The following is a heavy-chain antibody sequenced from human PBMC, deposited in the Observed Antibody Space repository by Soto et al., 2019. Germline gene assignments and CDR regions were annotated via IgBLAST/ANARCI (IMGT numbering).Heavy chain of an antibody. CDR1: GGTFSSYA. J-gene: IGHJ3*02. CDR3: ALLSYYYVSSGLSGGPDAFDI. D-gene: IGHD3-22*01. Sequence: QVQLVQSGAEVKKPGSSVKVSCKASGGTFSSYAISWVRQAPGQGLEWMGGIIPIFGTANYAQKFQGRVTITADKSTSTAYMELSSLRSEDTAVYYCALLSYYYVSSGLSGGPDAFDIWGQGTMVTVSS. V-gene: IGHV1-69*06. CDR2: IIPIFGTA.